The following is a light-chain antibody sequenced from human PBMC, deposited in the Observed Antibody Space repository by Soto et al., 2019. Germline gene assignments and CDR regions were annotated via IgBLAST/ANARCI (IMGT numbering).Light chain of an antibody. CDR2: EVS. CDR3: SSYAGATNLV. V-gene: IGLV2-8*01. J-gene: IGLJ2*01. CDR1: SSDVGAYNS. Sequence: QSVLTQPPSASGSPGQSVTISCTGTSSDVGAYNSVSWYQQYPGKAPKLVIYEVSKRPSGVPDRFSGSKSGNTASLTVAGLQAEDEADYYCSSYAGATNLVFGGGTKVTVL.